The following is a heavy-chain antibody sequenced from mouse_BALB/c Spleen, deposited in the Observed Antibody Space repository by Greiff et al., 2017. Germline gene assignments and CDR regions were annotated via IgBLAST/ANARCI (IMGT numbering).Heavy chain of an antibody. CDR1: GYTFTSYW. CDR2: IDPSDSYT. V-gene: IGHV1-69*02. D-gene: IGHD2-1*01. J-gene: IGHJ3*01. CDR3: ARGIYYGNYGFAY. Sequence: QVQLKQPGAELVKPGASVKLSCKASGYTFTSYWMHWVKQRPGQGLEWIGEIDPSDSYTNYNQKFKGKATLTVDKSSSTAYMQLSSLTSEDSAVYYCARGIYYGNYGFAYWGQGTLVTVSA.